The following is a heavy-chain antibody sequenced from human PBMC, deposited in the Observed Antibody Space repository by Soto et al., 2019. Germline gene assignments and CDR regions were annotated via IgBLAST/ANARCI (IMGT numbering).Heavy chain of an antibody. CDR3: ARDRSDSSRADSFDI. D-gene: IGHD6-25*01. J-gene: IGHJ3*02. V-gene: IGHV3-53*01. CDR1: GFSVSNTY. Sequence: EVQLVESGGGLIQPGGSLRLSCAVSGFSVSNTYMSWVRQAPGKGLEWISVIYRGRATYYADSVKGRFTISRDDSRNTVYVQMNSLTTEDTAVYFCARDRSDSSRADSFDIWGQGTMGTASS. CDR2: IYRGRAT.